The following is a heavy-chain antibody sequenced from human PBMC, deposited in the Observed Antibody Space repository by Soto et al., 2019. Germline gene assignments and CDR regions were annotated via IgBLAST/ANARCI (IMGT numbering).Heavy chain of an antibody. J-gene: IGHJ4*02. V-gene: IGHV1-18*01. Sequence: ASVKVSCKASGYTFISYGISWVRQAPGQGLEWMGWISAYNGNTNYAQKFKGRVTMSTDTSTSTAYMELRSLRSDDTAVFFFARVNIDWYFSGAFALDYWGQGTLVTVP. CDR3: ARVNIDWYFSGAFALDY. CDR1: GYTFISYG. CDR2: ISAYNGNT. D-gene: IGHD3-9*01.